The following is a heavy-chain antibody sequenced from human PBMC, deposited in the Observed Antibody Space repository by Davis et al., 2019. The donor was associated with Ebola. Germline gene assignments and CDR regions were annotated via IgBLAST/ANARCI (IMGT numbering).Heavy chain of an antibody. J-gene: IGHJ4*02. CDR3: AREAAHCGGDCHDY. V-gene: IGHV3-7*01. D-gene: IGHD2-21*01. Sequence: GESLKISCAASGFTFSSFWMNWVRQAPGKGLEWVAIIKGDGSEKHYVDSVKGRFTISRDNAKNSLHLQMDSLRAEDTAVYYCAREAAHCGGDCHDYWGQGTLVTVSS. CDR1: GFTFSSFW. CDR2: IKGDGSEK.